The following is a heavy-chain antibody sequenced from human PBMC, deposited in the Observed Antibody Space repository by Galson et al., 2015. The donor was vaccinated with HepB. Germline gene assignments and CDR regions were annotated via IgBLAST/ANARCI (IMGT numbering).Heavy chain of an antibody. CDR3: ARVDYGDYAGY. Sequence: SLRLSCAASGFTVSSNYMSWVRQAPGRGLEWVSVIYSGGSTYYADSVKGRFTISRDNSKNTLYLQMNSLRAEDTAVYYCARVDYGDYAGYWGQGTLVTVSS. CDR2: IYSGGST. V-gene: IGHV3-53*05. J-gene: IGHJ4*02. CDR1: GFTVSSNY. D-gene: IGHD4-17*01.